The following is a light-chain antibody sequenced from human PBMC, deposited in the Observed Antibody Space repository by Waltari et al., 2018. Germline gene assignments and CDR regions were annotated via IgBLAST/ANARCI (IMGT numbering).Light chain of an antibody. Sequence: QSALTQPPSASGSPGQSVTISCTGSSSDVGNYNYVSWYQQHPGKAPKLMIYEVTKRPSGVPYRFSGSKSGNTASLTVSGLQAEDEADYYRSSYAGSNNLMFGGGTKVTVL. CDR2: EVT. V-gene: IGLV2-8*01. J-gene: IGLJ3*02. CDR3: SSYAGSNNLM. CDR1: SSDVGNYNY.